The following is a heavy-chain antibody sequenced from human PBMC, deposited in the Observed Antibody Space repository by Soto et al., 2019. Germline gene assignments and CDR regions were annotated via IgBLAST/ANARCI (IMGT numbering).Heavy chain of an antibody. CDR1: GFTVSSYY. Sequence: PGRSLRLSWAASGFTVSSYYMSWVRQAPGKGLEWVSVFSNGGTTYYADSVKGRFTVSRDNSKNTLYLQMNSLRGDDTATYYCARRYYNMDVWGQGTTVTVSS. V-gene: IGHV3-53*01. CDR2: FSNGGTT. J-gene: IGHJ6*02. CDR3: ARRYYNMDV.